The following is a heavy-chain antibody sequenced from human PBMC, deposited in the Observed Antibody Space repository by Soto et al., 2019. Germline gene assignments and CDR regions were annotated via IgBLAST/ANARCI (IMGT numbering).Heavy chain of an antibody. CDR1: KFTITSYW. CDR2: INSDGSSI. D-gene: IGHD5-18*01. Sequence: EVQLVESGGGLVQPGGSVRLSCAASKFTITSYWMHWVRQAPGKGLVWVSRINSDGSSISYPDAVKGRFTISRDNAKNTLYLQMNSLRVEDTAVYYCAREVSHGYVLRGMDVWGQGTTVTVFS. CDR3: AREVSHGYVLRGMDV. V-gene: IGHV3-74*01. J-gene: IGHJ6*02.